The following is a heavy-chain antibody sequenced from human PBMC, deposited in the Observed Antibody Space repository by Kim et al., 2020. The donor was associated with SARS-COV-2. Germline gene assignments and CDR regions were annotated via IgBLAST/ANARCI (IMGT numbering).Heavy chain of an antibody. J-gene: IGHJ3*01. CDR2: IKTDGSQT. CDR3: VRVSRLCRVSGCRGDAYDL. Sequence: GGSLRLSCEASGFTFINHWMSWVRQAPGKGLEWVAKIKTDGSQTYYMDSVKGRFTISRDNARTSLYLQMNSLRGDDTGVYYCVRVSRLCRVSGCRGDAYDLWGQGTTVIVTS. D-gene: IGHD2-8*01. CDR1: GFTFINHW. V-gene: IGHV3-7*05.